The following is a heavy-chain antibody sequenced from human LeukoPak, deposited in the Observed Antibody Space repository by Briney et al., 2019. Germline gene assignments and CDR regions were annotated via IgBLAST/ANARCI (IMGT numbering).Heavy chain of an antibody. Sequence: GSLRLSCTVSGFTISSNSMSWVRQAPGKGLEWIGEINHSGSTNYNPSLKSRVTISVDTSKNQFSLKLSSVTAADTAVYYCARHTYGSGSYYPNYFDYWGQGTLVTVSS. V-gene: IGHV4-34*01. CDR2: INHSGST. D-gene: IGHD3-10*01. CDR1: GFTISSNS. CDR3: ARHTYGSGSYYPNYFDY. J-gene: IGHJ4*02.